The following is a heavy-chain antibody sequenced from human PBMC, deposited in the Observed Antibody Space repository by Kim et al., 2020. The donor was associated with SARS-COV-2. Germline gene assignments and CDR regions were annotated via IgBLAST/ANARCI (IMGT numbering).Heavy chain of an antibody. J-gene: IGHJ3*02. Sequence: GRFTISRDNAKNSLYLQMNSLRDEDTAVYYCARDRSLGIGTRLSWDAFDIWGQGTMVTVSS. V-gene: IGHV3-48*02. D-gene: IGHD2-2*03. CDR3: ARDRSLGIGTRLSWDAFDI.